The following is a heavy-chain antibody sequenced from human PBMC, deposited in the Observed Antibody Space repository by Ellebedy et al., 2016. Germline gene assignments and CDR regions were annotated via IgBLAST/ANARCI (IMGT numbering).Heavy chain of an antibody. CDR3: AKRGDRSVVGLYYFDS. J-gene: IGHJ4*02. CDR2: VRIGSDTT. CDR1: GFTFRTYA. Sequence: GGSLRLSCAASGFTFRTYAMSWVRQAPGKGLEWISTVRIGSDTTYYADSVKGRFTISRDNSKNTLYLQMNSLRADDTAVYYCAKRGDRSVVGLYYFDSWGLGTLVTVSS. V-gene: IGHV3-23*01. D-gene: IGHD3-22*01.